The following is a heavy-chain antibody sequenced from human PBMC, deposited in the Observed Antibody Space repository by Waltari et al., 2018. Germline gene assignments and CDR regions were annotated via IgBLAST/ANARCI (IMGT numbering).Heavy chain of an antibody. CDR3: ARALRYCSSTSCSNWFDP. V-gene: IGHV4-34*01. D-gene: IGHD2-2*01. CDR2: INQSGST. Sequence: QVQLQQWGAGLLKPSETLSLTCAVYGGSFSGYYWSWIRQPPGKGLEWIGEINQSGSTNYSPSLKSRVTSPVDTSKNQFSLKLSSVTAADTAVYYCARALRYCSSTSCSNWFDPWGQGTLVTVSS. J-gene: IGHJ5*02. CDR1: GGSFSGYY.